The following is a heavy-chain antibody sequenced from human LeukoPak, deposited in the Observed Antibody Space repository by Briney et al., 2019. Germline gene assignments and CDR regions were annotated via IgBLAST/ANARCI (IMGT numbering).Heavy chain of an antibody. D-gene: IGHD6-19*01. CDR2: ISGSGGST. CDR3: AKDSTYQYSSGWAYYYYGMDV. CDR1: GFTFSSYA. J-gene: IGHJ6*02. V-gene: IGHV3-23*01. Sequence: GGSLRLSCAASGFTFSSYAMSWVRQAPGKGLEWVSAISGSGGSTYYADSVKGRFTISRDNSKNTLYLQMNSLRAEDTAVYYCAKDSTYQYSSGWAYYYYGMDVWGQGTTVTVSS.